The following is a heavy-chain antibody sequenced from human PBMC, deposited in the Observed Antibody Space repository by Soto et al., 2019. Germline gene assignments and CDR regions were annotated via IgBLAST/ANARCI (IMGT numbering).Heavy chain of an antibody. Sequence: SETLSLTCTVSGGSISSYYWSWIRQPPGKGLEWIGYIYYSWCTNTNPSLKIRSTISVDTSKNQISLKLRLATAADAAVAYYERTVCCSTRYYKLELPLDHWGQGALVTVSS. CDR1: GGSISSYY. D-gene: IGHD2-2*01. V-gene: IGHV4-59*01. J-gene: IGHJ4*02. CDR2: IYYSWCT. CDR3: ERTVCCSTRYYKLELPLDH.